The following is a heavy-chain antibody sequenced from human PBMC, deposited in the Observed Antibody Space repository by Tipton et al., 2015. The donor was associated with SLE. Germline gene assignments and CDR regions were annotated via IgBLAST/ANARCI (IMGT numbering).Heavy chain of an antibody. J-gene: IGHJ3*02. D-gene: IGHD2-2*01. CDR2: IRYDGSSK. CDR1: GFTFSTFA. V-gene: IGHV3-30*02. CDR3: AKEGSDTGSSRSGKAFDM. Sequence: GSLRLSCAASGFTFSTFAMHWVRQAPGKGLEWVAFIRYDGSSKYYADSVKGRLTISRDNSKNTLYLQMNSLRAEDTAVYYCAKEGSDTGSSRSGKAFDMWGQGTMVTVSS.